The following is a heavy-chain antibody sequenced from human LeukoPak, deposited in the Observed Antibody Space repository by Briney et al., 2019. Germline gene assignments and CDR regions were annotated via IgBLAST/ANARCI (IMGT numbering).Heavy chain of an antibody. Sequence: GGSLRLSCAASGFTFSDYYMSWIRQAPGKGLEWVSYISNSGNTTYYADSVKGRFTISRDNAKKSLYLQMNSLRAEDTAVYYCAGEGYGDYDGDYWGQGTPVTVSS. CDR2: ISNSGNTT. CDR3: AGEGYGDYDGDY. D-gene: IGHD4-17*01. CDR1: GFTFSDYY. J-gene: IGHJ4*02. V-gene: IGHV3-11*01.